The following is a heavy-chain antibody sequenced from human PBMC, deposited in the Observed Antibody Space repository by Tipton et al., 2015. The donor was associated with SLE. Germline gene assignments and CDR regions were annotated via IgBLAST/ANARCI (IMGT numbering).Heavy chain of an antibody. V-gene: IGHV3-74*01. J-gene: IGHJ6*02. D-gene: IGHD3-22*01. CDR3: ARGVYSESSVGLDV. CDR1: GFIFSSHW. Sequence: SLRLSCAASGFIFSSHWMYWVRQAPGKGLVWVSRIKFDGSITRYADSVEGRFIISRDNAKNTVYLQMNSLRAEDTAMYYCARGVYSESSVGLDVWGQGTTVTVSS. CDR2: IKFDGSIT.